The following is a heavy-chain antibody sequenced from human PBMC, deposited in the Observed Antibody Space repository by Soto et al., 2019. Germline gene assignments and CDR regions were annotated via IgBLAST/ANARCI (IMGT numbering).Heavy chain of an antibody. V-gene: IGHV3-48*01. Sequence: EVQLVESGGGLVQPGGSLRLSCAASGFTFSSYSMNWVRQAPGKGLEWVSYISSSSSTIYYADSVKGRFTISRDNAKSSLYLQMDSLRAEDTAVYYCASPLWFGESIYMDVWGKGTTVTVSS. CDR1: GFTFSSYS. D-gene: IGHD3-10*01. CDR3: ASPLWFGESIYMDV. J-gene: IGHJ6*03. CDR2: ISSSSSTI.